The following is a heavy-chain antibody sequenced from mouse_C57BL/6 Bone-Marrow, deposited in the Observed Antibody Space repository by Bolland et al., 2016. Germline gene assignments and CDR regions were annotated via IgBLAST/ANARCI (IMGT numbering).Heavy chain of an antibody. D-gene: IGHD2-5*01. CDR3: ARGQDYSNSAWFAY. V-gene: IGHV1-66*01. J-gene: IGHJ3*01. Sequence: YNEKFKGKATLTADTSSSTAYMQLSSLTSEDSAVYYCARGQDYSNSAWFAYWGQGTLV.